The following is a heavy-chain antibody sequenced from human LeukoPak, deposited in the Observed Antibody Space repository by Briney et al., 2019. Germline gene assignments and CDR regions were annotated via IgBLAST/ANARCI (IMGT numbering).Heavy chain of an antibody. J-gene: IGHJ2*01. CDR1: GYSFTSYW. CDR2: IYPSDSDT. D-gene: IGHD2-21*02. CDR3: ARFHCGGDCYSLSPYWYFDL. V-gene: IGHV5-51*01. Sequence: GESLKISCKGSGYSFTSYWIGWVRQMPGKGLEWMGIIYPSDSDTRYSPSFQGQVTISADKSISTAYLQWSSLKASDTAMYYCARFHCGGDCYSLSPYWYFDLWGRGTLVTVSS.